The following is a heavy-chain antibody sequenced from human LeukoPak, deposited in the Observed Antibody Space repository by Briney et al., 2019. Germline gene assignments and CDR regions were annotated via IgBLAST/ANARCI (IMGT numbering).Heavy chain of an antibody. J-gene: IGHJ6*02. Sequence: ASVKVSCKASGYTFTSYDINWVRQATGQGLEWMGWMNPNSGNTGYAQKFQGRVTMTRNTSISTAYMELSSLRSEDTAVYYCARGSLAARITMIVVVISSKXRYGMDVWGQGTTVTVSS. CDR3: ARGSLAARITMIVVVISSKXRYGMDV. V-gene: IGHV1-8*01. D-gene: IGHD3-22*01. CDR2: MNPNSGNT. CDR1: GYTFTSYD.